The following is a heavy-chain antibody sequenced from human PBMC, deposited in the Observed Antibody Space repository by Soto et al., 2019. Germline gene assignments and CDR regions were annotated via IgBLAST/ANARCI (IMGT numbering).Heavy chain of an antibody. CDR3: ARVVVVTANDAFDI. J-gene: IGHJ3*02. D-gene: IGHD2-21*02. CDR2: ISSSSSTI. V-gene: IGHV3-48*02. CDR1: GFTFSSYS. Sequence: PGGSLRLSCAASGFTFSSYSMNWVREAPGKGLEWVSYISSSSSTIYYADSVKGRFTISRDNAKNSLYLQMNSLRDEDTAVYYCARVVVVTANDAFDIWGQGTMVTVSS.